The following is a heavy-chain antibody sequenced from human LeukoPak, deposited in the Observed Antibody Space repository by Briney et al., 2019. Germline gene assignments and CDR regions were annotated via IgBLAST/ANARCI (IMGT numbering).Heavy chain of an antibody. D-gene: IGHD3-10*01. CDR1: GFTVSSNY. CDR2: IYSGGNT. CDR3: ARTIPYGSGRQHPGKYYFDY. J-gene: IGHJ4*02. V-gene: IGHV3-53*01. Sequence: GGSLRLSCAASGFTVSSNYMSWVRQAPGKGLDWVSVIYSGGNTYYADSVKGRFTISRDNSKNTVYFQLDSLRAEDTAVYYCARTIPYGSGRQHPGKYYFDYWGQGTLVTVSS.